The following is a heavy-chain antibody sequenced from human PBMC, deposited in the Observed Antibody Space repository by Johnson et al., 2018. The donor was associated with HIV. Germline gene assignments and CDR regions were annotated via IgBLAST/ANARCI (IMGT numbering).Heavy chain of an antibody. Sequence: QVQLVESGGGVVQPGRSLRLSCAASGFTFSSYAMHWVRQAPGKGLEWVAVISYDGSEKYYADSVKGRFTISRDNSKNTLYLQMNSLRAEDTAVYYCAREGKDAFDIWGQGTMVTVSS. CDR3: AREGKDAFDI. J-gene: IGHJ3*02. V-gene: IGHV3-30*14. CDR1: GFTFSSYA. D-gene: IGHD3-10*01. CDR2: ISYDGSEK.